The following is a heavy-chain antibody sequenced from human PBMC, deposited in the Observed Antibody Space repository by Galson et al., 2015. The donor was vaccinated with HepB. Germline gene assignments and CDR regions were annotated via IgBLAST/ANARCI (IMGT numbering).Heavy chain of an antibody. CDR2: ISHGGST. V-gene: IGHV4-30-2*01. Sequence: TLSLTCAVSGGSINGGGSSWSWIRQPVGKGLAWIGYISHGGSTSYNPSLWSRVTISVDRSKNQFSLKLSSMTAAYTAVYYCARRFANWDAFDIWGQGTKVTVS. CDR1: GGSINGGGSS. J-gene: IGHJ3*02. CDR3: ARRFANWDAFDI. D-gene: IGHD1-1*01.